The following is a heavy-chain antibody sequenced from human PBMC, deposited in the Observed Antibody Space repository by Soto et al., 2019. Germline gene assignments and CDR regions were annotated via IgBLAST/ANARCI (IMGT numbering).Heavy chain of an antibody. Sequence: LRLSCAASGFTFTSYAMHWVRQAPGKGLEWVAVISYDGSNKYYADSVKGRLTISRDNSKNTLYLQMNSLRAEDTAVYYCARGPSSLTRFDYWGQGTLVTVSS. CDR3: ARGPSSLTRFDY. D-gene: IGHD2-2*01. CDR1: GFTFTSYA. V-gene: IGHV3-30-3*01. CDR2: ISYDGSNK. J-gene: IGHJ4*02.